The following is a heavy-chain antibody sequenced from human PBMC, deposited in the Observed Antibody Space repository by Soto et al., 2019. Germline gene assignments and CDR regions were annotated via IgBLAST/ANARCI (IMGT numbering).Heavy chain of an antibody. CDR1: GFTFSSYW. Sequence: PGGSLRLSCAASGFTFSSYWMSWVRQAPEKGLEWVANIKQDGNDLYFVDSVKGRFTISRDNAKNSLYLHMSSLRAEDTALYYCAKAFDDSGYGYERAFDYWGQGTLVTVSS. CDR3: AKAFDDSGYGYERAFDY. D-gene: IGHD5-12*01. J-gene: IGHJ4*02. V-gene: IGHV3-7*03. CDR2: IKQDGNDL.